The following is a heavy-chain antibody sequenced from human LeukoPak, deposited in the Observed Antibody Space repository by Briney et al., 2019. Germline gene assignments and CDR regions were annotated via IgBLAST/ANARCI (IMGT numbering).Heavy chain of an antibody. CDR1: GFTFSSYS. D-gene: IGHD3-16*02. V-gene: IGHV3-21*01. J-gene: IGHJ4*02. CDR2: ISSSSSYI. Sequence: GGSLRLSCAASGFTFSSYSMNWVRQAPGKGLEWVSSISSSSSYIYYADSVKGRFTISRDNAKNSLYLQMNRLRAEDTAVYYCARGPYDYVWGSYRPLFDYWGQGTLVTVSS. CDR3: ARGPYDYVWGSYRPLFDY.